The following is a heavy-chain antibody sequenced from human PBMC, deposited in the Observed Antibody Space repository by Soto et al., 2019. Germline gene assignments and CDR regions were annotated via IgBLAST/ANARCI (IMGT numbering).Heavy chain of an antibody. CDR1: GFSLSTSGVG. CDR2: LYWDDDK. J-gene: IGHJ5*02. V-gene: IGHV2-5*02. Sequence: QITLKESGPTLVKPTQTLTLTCTFSGFSLSTSGVGVGWIRQPPEKALEWLALLYWDDDKRYSPSLKSRLTITHHPSTNHVYLTMHNLYPVDTAPYYCLSRRSPNWFAPLGQGILGIVPS. CDR3: LSRRSPNWFAP.